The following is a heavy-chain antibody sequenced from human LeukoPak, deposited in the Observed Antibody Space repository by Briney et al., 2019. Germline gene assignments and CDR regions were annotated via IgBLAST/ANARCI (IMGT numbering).Heavy chain of an antibody. Sequence: ASVKVSCKAPGGTFSSYAISWVRQAPGQGLEWMGGIIPIFGTANYAQKFQGRVTITADKSTSTAYMELSSLRSEDTAVYYCARRAAAGTALVDYWGQGTLVTVSS. CDR1: GGTFSSYA. CDR2: IIPIFGTA. CDR3: ARRAAAGTALVDY. V-gene: IGHV1-69*06. D-gene: IGHD6-13*01. J-gene: IGHJ4*02.